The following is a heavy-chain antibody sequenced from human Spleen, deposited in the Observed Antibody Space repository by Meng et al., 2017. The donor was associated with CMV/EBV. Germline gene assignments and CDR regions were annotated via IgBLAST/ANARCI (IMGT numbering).Heavy chain of an antibody. V-gene: IGHV4-59*01. D-gene: IGHD3-10*01. CDR3: ARAHLPSMVRGVIGMDV. CDR1: GGSISSYY. Sequence: SETLSLTCTVSGGSISSYYWSWIRQPPGKGLEWLGYISNSGRTNYNPSLKSRVTISVDTSKNQFSLKLTSVTAADTAVYYCARAHLPSMVRGVIGMDVWGQGTTVTVSS. J-gene: IGHJ6*02. CDR2: ISNSGRT.